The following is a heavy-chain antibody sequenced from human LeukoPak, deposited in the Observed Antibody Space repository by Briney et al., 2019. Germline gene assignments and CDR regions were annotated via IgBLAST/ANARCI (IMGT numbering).Heavy chain of an antibody. CDR1: GGSISSSSYY. CDR2: IYYSGST. J-gene: IGHJ4*02. CDR3: AREWYSGSYVY. Sequence: SETLSLTCTVSGGSISSSSYYWGWIRQPPGKGLEWIGSIYYSGSTYYNPSLKSRVTISVDTSKNQFSLKLSSVTAADTAVYYCAREWYSGSYVYWGQGTLVTVSS. V-gene: IGHV4-39*07. D-gene: IGHD1-26*01.